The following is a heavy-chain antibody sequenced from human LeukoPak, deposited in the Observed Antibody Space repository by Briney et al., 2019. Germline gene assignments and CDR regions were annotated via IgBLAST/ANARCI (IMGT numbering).Heavy chain of an antibody. J-gene: IGHJ4*02. CDR1: GGSISSSSYY. V-gene: IGHV4-39*01. Sequence: SETLSLTCTVSGGSISSSSYYWGWIRQPPGKGLEWIGSIYYSGSTYYNPSLKSRVTISVDTSKNQFSLKLSSVTAADAAVYYCARLPYYDFWSGYYTFFDYWGQGTLVTVSS. CDR3: ARLPYYDFWSGYYTFFDY. CDR2: IYYSGST. D-gene: IGHD3-3*01.